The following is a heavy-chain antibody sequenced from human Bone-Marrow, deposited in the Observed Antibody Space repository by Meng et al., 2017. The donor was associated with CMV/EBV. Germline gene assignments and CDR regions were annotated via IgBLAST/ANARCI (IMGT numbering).Heavy chain of an antibody. CDR3: AKRRDYYDSSGYSY. J-gene: IGHJ4*02. V-gene: IGHV3-23*01. D-gene: IGHD3-22*01. Sequence: LRLSCAASGFTFSSYAMSWVRQAPGKGLEWVSAISGSGGSTYYADSVKGRFTISRDNSKNTLYLQMNSLRAEDTAVYYCAKRRDYYDSSGYSYWGQGTLVTVSS. CDR2: ISGSGGST. CDR1: GFTFSSYA.